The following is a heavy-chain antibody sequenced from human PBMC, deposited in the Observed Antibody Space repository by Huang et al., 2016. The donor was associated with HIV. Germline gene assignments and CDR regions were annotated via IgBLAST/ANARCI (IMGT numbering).Heavy chain of an antibody. CDR1: GGSFSSYY. CDR3: AREIMISFGGPFDP. D-gene: IGHD3-16*01. CDR2: INHRGTT. J-gene: IGHJ5*02. Sequence: QVQLHQWGAGLLKPSETLSLTCAVYGGSFSSYYWNWIRKAPGKGLEWIGQINHRGTTTDNPSLKSRVTMSVDTSKNQFSLKLNAVTAADTAIYYCAREIMISFGGPFDPWGQGTLVTVSS. V-gene: IGHV4-34*01.